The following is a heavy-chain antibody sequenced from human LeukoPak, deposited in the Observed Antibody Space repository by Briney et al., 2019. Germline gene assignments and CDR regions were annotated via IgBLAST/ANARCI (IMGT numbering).Heavy chain of an antibody. Sequence: SETLSLTCAVYGGSFSGYFWSWIRQPPGKGLEWIGEINHSGITNYNPSLKGRVTISVDTSKKQLSLKLSSVNAADTAVYYCATFYDILTGYHDYWGQGTLVTVSS. CDR1: GGSFSGYF. CDR2: INHSGIT. J-gene: IGHJ4*02. D-gene: IGHD3-9*01. CDR3: ATFYDILTGYHDY. V-gene: IGHV4-34*01.